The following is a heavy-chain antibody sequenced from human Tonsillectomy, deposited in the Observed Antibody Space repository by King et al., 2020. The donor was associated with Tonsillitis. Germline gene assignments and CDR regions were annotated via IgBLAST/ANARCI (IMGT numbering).Heavy chain of an antibody. Sequence: VQLVESGGGVVQPGRSLRLSCAASGFTFSSYGIHWVRQAPGKGLEWVAVISYDGSNKYYADSVKGRFTISRDNSKNRLYLQMNSLRAEDTAVYYCATCPNKFYGRSGYWFGIWYFDLWRRGTLVTVSS. V-gene: IGHV3-30*03. CDR1: GFTFSSYG. CDR3: ATCPNKFYGRSGYWFGIWYFDL. J-gene: IGHJ2*01. D-gene: IGHD3-22*01. CDR2: ISYDGSNK.